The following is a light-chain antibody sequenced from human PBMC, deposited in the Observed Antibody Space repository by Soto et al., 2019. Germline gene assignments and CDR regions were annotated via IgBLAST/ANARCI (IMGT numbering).Light chain of an antibody. CDR1: QSVGTS. V-gene: IGKV3-11*01. CDR2: DAS. CDR3: QQRHHWAAA. Sequence: EVVLTQSPATLSLSPGDRATLSCRASQSVGTSLAWYQQRPGQPPRLLIYDASDRAIGVPVRFSGSGSGTDFTLTIDSLEPEDFAVYFCQQRHHWAAAFGGGTRVEF. J-gene: IGKJ4*01.